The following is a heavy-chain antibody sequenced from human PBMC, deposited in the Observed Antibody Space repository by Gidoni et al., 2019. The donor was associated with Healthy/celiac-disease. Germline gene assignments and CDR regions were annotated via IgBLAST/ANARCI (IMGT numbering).Heavy chain of an antibody. CDR1: GFTFSSYS. D-gene: IGHD3-10*01. CDR3: ARSTYGSGSYFVNFDY. Sequence: ASGFTFSSYSMNWVRQAPGKGLEWVSYISSRSSTIYYADSVKGRFTISRDNAKNSLYLQMNSLRAEDTAVYYCARSTYGSGSYFVNFDYWGQGTLVTVSS. J-gene: IGHJ4*02. V-gene: IGHV3-48*01. CDR2: ISSRSSTI.